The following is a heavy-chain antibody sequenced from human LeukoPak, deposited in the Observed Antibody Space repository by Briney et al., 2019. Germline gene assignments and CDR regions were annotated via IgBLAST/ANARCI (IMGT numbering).Heavy chain of an antibody. V-gene: IGHV1-8*03. CDR2: MNPNSGNT. J-gene: IGHJ3*02. CDR3: ARFRRIWFGELLSNRDAFDI. CDR1: GYTFTSYD. Sequence: ASVKVSCKASGYTFTSYDINWVRQATGQGLEWMGWMNPNSGNTGYAQKFQGRVTITRNTSISTAYMELSSLRSEDTAVYYCARFRRIWFGELLSNRDAFDIWGQGTMVTVSS. D-gene: IGHD3-10*01.